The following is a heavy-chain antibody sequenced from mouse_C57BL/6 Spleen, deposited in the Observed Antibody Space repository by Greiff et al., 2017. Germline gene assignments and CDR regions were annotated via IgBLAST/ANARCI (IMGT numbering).Heavy chain of an antibody. CDR1: GFSLTSYA. V-gene: IGHV2-9-1*01. CDR2: ICTCGGT. Sequence: LVAPSQSLSITCTVSGFSLTSYAISLVRQPPGKGLEWLGVICTCGGTNYNSALKSRVSISKDNSKSQVFLKMNSQQTDDTARYYCARNLATGAYYFDYWGQGTTLTVSS. J-gene: IGHJ2*01. D-gene: IGHD1-1*01. CDR3: ARNLATGAYYFDY.